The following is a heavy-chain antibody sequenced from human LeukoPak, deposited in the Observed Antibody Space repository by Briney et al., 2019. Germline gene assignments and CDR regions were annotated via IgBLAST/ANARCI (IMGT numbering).Heavy chain of an antibody. V-gene: IGHV1-69-2*01. D-gene: IGHD3-22*01. CDR3: ATDPYYYDSSGLSKRFGP. Sequence: ASVKISCKVSGYTFTDYYMHWVQQAPGKGLEWMGLVDPEDGETIYAEKFQGRVTITADTSTDTAYMELSSLRSEDTAVYYCATDPYYYDSSGLSKRFGPWGQGTLVTVSS. CDR2: VDPEDGET. J-gene: IGHJ5*02. CDR1: GYTFTDYY.